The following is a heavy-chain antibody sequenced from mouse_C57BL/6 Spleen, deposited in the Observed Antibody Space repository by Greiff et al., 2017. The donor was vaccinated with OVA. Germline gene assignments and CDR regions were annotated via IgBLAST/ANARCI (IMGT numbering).Heavy chain of an antibody. D-gene: IGHD1-2*01. J-gene: IGHJ2*01. CDR2: IYPGDGDT. V-gene: IGHV1-80*01. CDR1: GYAFSSYW. Sequence: QVQLQQSGAELVKPGASVKISCKASGYAFSSYWMNWVKQRPGKGLEWIGQIYPGDGDTNYNGKFKGKATLTADKSSSTAYMQLSSLTSEDSAVYFCARRVDGYYALDYWGQGTTLTVSS. CDR3: ARRVDGYYALDY.